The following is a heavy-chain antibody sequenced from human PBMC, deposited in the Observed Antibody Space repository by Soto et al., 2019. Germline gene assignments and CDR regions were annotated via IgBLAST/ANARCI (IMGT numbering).Heavy chain of an antibody. CDR3: ARSNDYGDYPTYYFDY. J-gene: IGHJ4*02. CDR1: GDSISTTGFY. D-gene: IGHD4-17*01. Sequence: LSLTCSVSGDSISTTGFYWSWIRQHPGKALEWLGYIHYTGSTSYNPSLKSRLAISLDASKNQFSLKLSSVTAADTAVYYCARSNDYGDYPTYYFDYWGQGTLVTVSS. CDR2: IHYTGST. V-gene: IGHV4-31*03.